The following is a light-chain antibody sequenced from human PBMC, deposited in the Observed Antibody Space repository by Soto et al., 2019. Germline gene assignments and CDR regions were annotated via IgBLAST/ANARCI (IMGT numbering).Light chain of an antibody. CDR1: XSISSY. V-gene: IGKV1-39*01. CDR3: XXXYSTPFT. CDR2: AAS. Sequence: DIQMTQSPSSLXAXXGXRVTITCRASXSISSYLNWYQQKPGKAPKLLIYAASSLQSGVPSRFSGSGSGTDFTLTISSLQXXXXXTXXXXXXYSTPFTFGPGTKVDIK. J-gene: IGKJ3*01.